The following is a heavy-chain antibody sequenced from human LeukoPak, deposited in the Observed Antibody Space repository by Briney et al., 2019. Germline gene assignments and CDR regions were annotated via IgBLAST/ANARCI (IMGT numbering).Heavy chain of an antibody. J-gene: IGHJ5*02. CDR3: ARDRNVVVPAAMRFDP. Sequence: GGSLRLSCAASGFIFSTYWMTWVRQAPGKGLEWVANIKQDGSEKYYVDSVKGRFTISRDNAKNSLYLQMNSLRAEDTAVYYWARDRNVVVPAAMRFDPWGQGTLVTVSS. CDR2: IKQDGSEK. CDR1: GFIFSTYW. V-gene: IGHV3-7*01. D-gene: IGHD2-2*01.